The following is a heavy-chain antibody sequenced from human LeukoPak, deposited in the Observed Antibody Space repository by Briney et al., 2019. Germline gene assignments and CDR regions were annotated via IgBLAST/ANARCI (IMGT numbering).Heavy chain of an antibody. V-gene: IGHV4-39*07. D-gene: IGHD5-18*01. CDR2: IYYSGST. CDR3: ARSPRGYSYGSDY. Sequence: PSETLSLTCTVSGGSISSSSYYWGWIRQPPGKGLEWIGSIYYSGSTYYNPSLKSRVTISVDTSKNQFSLKLSSVTAADTAVYYCARSPRGYSYGSDYWGQGTLVTVSS. CDR1: GGSISSSSYY. J-gene: IGHJ4*02.